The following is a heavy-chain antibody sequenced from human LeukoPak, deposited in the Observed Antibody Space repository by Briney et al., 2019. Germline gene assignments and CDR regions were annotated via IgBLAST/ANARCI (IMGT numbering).Heavy chain of an antibody. CDR3: ARERGYGLGRPNWFDP. Sequence: RGESLKISCKGSGYSFTSYWIVWVRQMPGKGLEWMGIIYPGDSDIRYSPSFQGQVTISVDKSINTAYLQWSSLKASDTAMYYCARERGYGLGRPNWFDPWGQGTLVTVSS. V-gene: IGHV5-51*01. CDR1: GYSFTSYW. D-gene: IGHD3-10*01. J-gene: IGHJ5*02. CDR2: IYPGDSDI.